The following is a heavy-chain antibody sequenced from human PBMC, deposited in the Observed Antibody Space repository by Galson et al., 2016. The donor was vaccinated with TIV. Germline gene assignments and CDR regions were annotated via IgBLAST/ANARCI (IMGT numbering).Heavy chain of an antibody. CDR3: ATYCSSTTCLFDP. CDR1: GGSISSTSYY. CDR2: IYYSGSA. V-gene: IGHV4-39*01. D-gene: IGHD2-2*01. Sequence: SETLSLTCTVSGGSISSTSYYWGWIRQPPGKGLEWIGSIYYSGSAYYNPSLKSRVTISVDTSKNQFSLKLSSVTAADTAVYYCATYCSSTTCLFDPWGQGTLVTVSS. J-gene: IGHJ5*02.